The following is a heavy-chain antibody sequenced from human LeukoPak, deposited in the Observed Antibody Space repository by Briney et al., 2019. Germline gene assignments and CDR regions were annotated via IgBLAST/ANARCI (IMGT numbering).Heavy chain of an antibody. CDR2: INPNSGGT. D-gene: IGHD3-9*01. Sequence: ASVKVSCKASGYTFTGYYMHWVRQAPGQGLEWMGWINPNSGGTNYAQKFQGRVTMTRDTSISTAYMELSRLRSDDTAVYYCARTRELYNYDILTGYKSWGQGTLVTVSS. J-gene: IGHJ5*02. CDR3: ARTRELYNYDILTGYKS. V-gene: IGHV1-2*02. CDR1: GYTFTGYY.